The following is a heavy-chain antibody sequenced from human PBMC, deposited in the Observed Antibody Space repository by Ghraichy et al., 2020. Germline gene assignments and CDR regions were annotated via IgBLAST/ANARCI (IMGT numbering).Heavy chain of an antibody. V-gene: IGHV3-9*01. CDR3: AKEAGLGGELLAYYYGMDV. CDR2: ISWNSGSI. J-gene: IGHJ6*02. CDR1: GFTFDDYA. D-gene: IGHD1-26*01. Sequence: GGSLRLSCAASGFTFDDYAMHWVRQAPGKGLEWVSGISWNSGSIGYADSVKGRFTISRDNAKNSLYLQMNSLRAEDTALYYCAKEAGLGGELLAYYYGMDVWGQGTTVTVSS.